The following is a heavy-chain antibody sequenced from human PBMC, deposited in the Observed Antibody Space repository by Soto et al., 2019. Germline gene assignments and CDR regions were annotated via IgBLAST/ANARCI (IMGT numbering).Heavy chain of an antibody. J-gene: IGHJ3*02. CDR2: IYYSGST. D-gene: IGHD6-6*01. CDR3: ARGNLVAQASDAFDI. Sequence: SETLSLTCTVSGGSISSGGYYWSWIRQHPGKGLEWIGYIYYSGSTYYNPSLKSRVTISVDTSKNQFSLKLSSVTAADTAVYYCARGNLVAQASDAFDIWGQGTMVTVSS. CDR1: GGSISSGGYY. V-gene: IGHV4-31*03.